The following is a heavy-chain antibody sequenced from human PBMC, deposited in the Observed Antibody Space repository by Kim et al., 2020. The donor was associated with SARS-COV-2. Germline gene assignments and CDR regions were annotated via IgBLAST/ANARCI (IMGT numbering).Heavy chain of an antibody. CDR2: IKEDGTET. CDR3: VTEGRYCTGSSCHTNWFHP. J-gene: IGHJ5*02. V-gene: IGHV3-7*03. D-gene: IGHD2-8*02. Sequence: GGSLRLSCAASQFTFSAFWMSWVRQAPGKGLEWVASIKEDGTETKYGDSVKGRFTISRDNAKSSLELQMNSLRVEDTATYYCVTEGRYCTGSSCHTNWFHPWGQGTRVTVS. CDR1: QFTFSAFW.